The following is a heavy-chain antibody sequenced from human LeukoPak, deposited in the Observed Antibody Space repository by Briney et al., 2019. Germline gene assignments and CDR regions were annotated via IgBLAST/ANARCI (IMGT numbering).Heavy chain of an antibody. CDR1: GYTFTGCY. J-gene: IGHJ2*01. Sequence: ASVKVSCKASGYTFTGCYMHWVRQAPGQGLEWMGWINTNSGGTNYAQKFQGRVTMTRDRSISTAYMELSRLTSDHTAVYYCARDLTGDAHSDLWGRGTLVTVSS. D-gene: IGHD7-27*01. V-gene: IGHV1-2*02. CDR2: INTNSGGT. CDR3: ARDLTGDAHSDL.